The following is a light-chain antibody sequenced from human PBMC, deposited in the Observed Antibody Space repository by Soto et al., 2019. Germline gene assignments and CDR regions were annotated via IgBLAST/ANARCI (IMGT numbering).Light chain of an antibody. CDR2: VAS. J-gene: IGKJ1*01. Sequence: EIVLTQSPGTLSLSPGERATLSCRASKSVSSSYLAWYQQKPGQAPRLLIYVASSRATGIPDRFSGSGSGTDFTLTISSLEPEDFAVYYCQQYGSAPSTFGQGTRLEIK. CDR3: QQYGSAPST. V-gene: IGKV3-20*01. CDR1: KSVSSSY.